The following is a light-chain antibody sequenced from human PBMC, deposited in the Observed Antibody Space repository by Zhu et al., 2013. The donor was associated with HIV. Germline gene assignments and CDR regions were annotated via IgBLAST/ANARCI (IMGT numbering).Light chain of an antibody. V-gene: IGKV1-39*01. CDR2: AAS. Sequence: DIQMTQSPSSLSASVGDRVTITCRASQSISSYLNWYQQKPGKAPKLLIYAASSLQSGVPSRFSGSGSGTEFTLTISSLQLEDFATYYCQQSFRMPVTFGGGTKVEIK. CDR3: QQSFRMPVT. J-gene: IGKJ4*01. CDR1: QSISSY.